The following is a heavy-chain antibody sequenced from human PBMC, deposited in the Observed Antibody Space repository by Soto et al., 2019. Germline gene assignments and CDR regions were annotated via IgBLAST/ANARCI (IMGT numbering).Heavy chain of an antibody. CDR3: ASYYGDYIS. V-gene: IGHV4-30-2*01. CDR2: IYHSGST. D-gene: IGHD4-17*01. Sequence: TLSLTCAVSGGSISSGGYSWSWIRQPPGKGLEWIGYIYHSGSTYYNPSLKSRVTISVDRSKNQFSLKLSSVTAADTAVYYCASYYGDYISWGQGTLVTVSS. J-gene: IGHJ5*02. CDR1: GGSISSGGYS.